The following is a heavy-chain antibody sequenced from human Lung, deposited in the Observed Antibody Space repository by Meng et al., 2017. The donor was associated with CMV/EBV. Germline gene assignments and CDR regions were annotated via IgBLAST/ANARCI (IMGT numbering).Heavy chain of an antibody. V-gene: IGHV5-51*01. CDR1: GYSFTSYW. J-gene: IGHJ6*02. Sequence: SXKGSGYSFTSYWIGWVRQMPGKGLEWMGIIYPGDSDTRYSPSFQGQVTISADKSISTAYLQWSSLKASDTAMYYCAGIGVQALGITGTVDYYCYYGMDVWGQGTTVIVSS. D-gene: IGHD1-7*01. CDR3: AGIGVQALGITGTVDYYCYYGMDV. CDR2: IYPGDSDT.